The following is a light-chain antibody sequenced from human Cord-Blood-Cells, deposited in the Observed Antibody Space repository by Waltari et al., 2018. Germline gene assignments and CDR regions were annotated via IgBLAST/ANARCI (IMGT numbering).Light chain of an antibody. CDR1: KLGDKY. CDR3: QAWDSSTVV. J-gene: IGLJ2*01. CDR2: QDS. Sequence: SYELTQPPSVSLSPGQTASITCSGDKLGDKYACWYQQKPGQSPVLVIYQDSKRPSGIRERFSGSNSGNTATLTISGTQAMDEADYYCQAWDSSTVVFGGGTKLTVL. V-gene: IGLV3-1*01.